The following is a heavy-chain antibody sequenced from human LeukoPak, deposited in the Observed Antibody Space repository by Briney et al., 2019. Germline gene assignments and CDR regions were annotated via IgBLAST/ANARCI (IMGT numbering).Heavy chain of an antibody. J-gene: IGHJ4*02. D-gene: IGHD2-15*01. CDR1: GFTFSNYE. V-gene: IGHV3-7*01. Sequence: PGGSQRLSCAASGFTFSNYEMHWVRQAPGKGLEWVANIKEDGREKKYVDSVKDRFTISRDNTKNSVYLQMSGLRVDDTAIYYCARDKEGGSNDHWGQGTLVTASS. CDR2: IKEDGREK. CDR3: ARDKEGGSNDH.